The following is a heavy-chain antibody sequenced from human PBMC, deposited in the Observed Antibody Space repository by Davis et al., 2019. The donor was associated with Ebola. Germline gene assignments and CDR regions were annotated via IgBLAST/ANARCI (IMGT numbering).Heavy chain of an antibody. CDR2: IYPSDSDT. CDR1: GFTFTSYW. J-gene: IGHJ2*01. Sequence: GESLKISCQGSGFTFTSYWINWVRQMPGKGLEWMGMIYPSDSDTRYSPSFQGQVIISADKSISTAYLQWNTLQASDTAVYYCARLYGPGHYLNWYFNLWGRGTLVTVSS. CDR3: ARLYGPGHYLNWYFNL. D-gene: IGHD3-10*01. V-gene: IGHV5-51*01.